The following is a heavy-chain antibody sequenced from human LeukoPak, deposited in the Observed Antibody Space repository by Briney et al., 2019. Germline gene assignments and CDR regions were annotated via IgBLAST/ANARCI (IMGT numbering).Heavy chain of an antibody. J-gene: IGHJ4*02. V-gene: IGHV4-59*08. CDR3: TRHSGYRYFDY. CDR1: GGSISSYY. CDR2: IYSSGRT. Sequence: PAETLSLTCTVSGGSISSYYSSWIRQSPGGGLEWIGFIYSSGRTNYNPSLKRRVTISVDTSKNQFSLGQISVAAADTAVYYCTRHSGYRYFDYWGQGALVTVSS. D-gene: IGHD5-12*01.